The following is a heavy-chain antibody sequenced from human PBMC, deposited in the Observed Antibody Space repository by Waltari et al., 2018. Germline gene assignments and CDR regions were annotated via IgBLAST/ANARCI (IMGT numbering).Heavy chain of an antibody. J-gene: IGHJ4*02. CDR2: VHQSGKT. CDR1: GDSITSKFW. CDR3: ACDRGRGIYFEY. Sequence: QVQLQESGPGLVKPSGTLSLTCAVSGDSITSKFWWSWVRQPPGKGLEWIGQVHQSGKTHYNPSLESRLSISMDTSKKSFFLNLISVTAADTAVYYCACDRGRGIYFEYWGQGTAVTVSP. D-gene: IGHD2-15*01. V-gene: IGHV4-4*02.